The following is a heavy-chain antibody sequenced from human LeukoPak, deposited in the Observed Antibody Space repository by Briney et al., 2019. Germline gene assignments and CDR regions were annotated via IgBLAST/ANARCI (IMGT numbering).Heavy chain of an antibody. Sequence: PGGSLRLSCAASGFTFSSYAMHWVRQAPGKGLEWVAVISYDGSNKYYADSVKGRFTISRDNAKNSLYLQMNSLRDEDTAVYYCARDPGGYGGPSGGYWGQGTLVTVSS. CDR1: GFTFSSYA. CDR3: ARDPGGYGGPSGGY. CDR2: ISYDGSNK. V-gene: IGHV3-30*04. J-gene: IGHJ4*02. D-gene: IGHD4-23*01.